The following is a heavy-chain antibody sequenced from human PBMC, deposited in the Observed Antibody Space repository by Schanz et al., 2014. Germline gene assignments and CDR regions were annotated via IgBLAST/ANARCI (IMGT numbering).Heavy chain of an antibody. Sequence: EVQLLESGGGLVQPGGSLRLSCEASGFSFGNYGMSWVRQAPGKGLEWVSGFDAHDGRAYYADSAKGRFTISRDNSKSTLYVEMNSLRAEDTAVYHCVSSGSYSSYAFWGQGTLVTVSS. J-gene: IGHJ4*02. D-gene: IGHD3-10*01. CDR3: VSSGSYSSYAF. CDR2: FDAHDGRA. CDR1: GFSFGNYG. V-gene: IGHV3-23*01.